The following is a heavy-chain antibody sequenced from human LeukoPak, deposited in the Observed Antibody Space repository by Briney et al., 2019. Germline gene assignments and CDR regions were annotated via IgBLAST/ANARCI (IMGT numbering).Heavy chain of an antibody. Sequence: GGSLRLSCAASGFTFRSYAMSWVRQAPGKGLEWVSAISGSGGSTYYADSVKGRFTISRDNSKNTLYLQMNSLRAEDTAVYYCAKKDRHGDYGLGAFDIWGQGTMVTVSS. J-gene: IGHJ3*02. CDR2: ISGSGGST. D-gene: IGHD4-17*01. CDR3: AKKDRHGDYGLGAFDI. V-gene: IGHV3-23*01. CDR1: GFTFRSYA.